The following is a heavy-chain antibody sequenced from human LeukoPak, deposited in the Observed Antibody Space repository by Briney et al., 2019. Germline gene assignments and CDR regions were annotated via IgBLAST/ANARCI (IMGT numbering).Heavy chain of an antibody. J-gene: IGHJ4*02. CDR1: GGSISGTNW. Sequence: SETLSLTCGVSGGSISGTNWWSWVRQPPGQGLEWIGEISLAGQTNYNPSLNGRVTMSLDKSSNQLSLHLTSVTAADTATYYCSRESGPFCPFGYWGQGTLAIVSS. CDR2: ISLAGQT. V-gene: IGHV4/OR15-8*02. D-gene: IGHD1-26*01. CDR3: SRESGPFCPFGY.